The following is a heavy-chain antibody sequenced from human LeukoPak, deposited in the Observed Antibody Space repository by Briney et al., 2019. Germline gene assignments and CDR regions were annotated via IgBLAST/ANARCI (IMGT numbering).Heavy chain of an antibody. Sequence: GRSLRLSCAASGFTFSSYGMHWVRQAPGKGLEWVAFIRYDGSNKYYADSVKGRFTISRDNSKNTLYLQMNSLRAEDTAVYYCAKEGITMVRGVIINDYYYYYMDVWGKGTTVTISS. CDR2: IRYDGSNK. CDR1: GFTFSSYG. J-gene: IGHJ6*03. V-gene: IGHV3-30*02. CDR3: AKEGITMVRGVIINDYYYYYMDV. D-gene: IGHD3-10*01.